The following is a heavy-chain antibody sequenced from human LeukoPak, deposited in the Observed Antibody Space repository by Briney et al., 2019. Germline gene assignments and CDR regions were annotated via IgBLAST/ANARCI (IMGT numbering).Heavy chain of an antibody. CDR3: ARSSLAVYFDY. J-gene: IGHJ4*02. CDR1: GGSISSGSYY. V-gene: IGHV4-61*09. CDR2: VFTRGTT. Sequence: SETLSLTCTVSGGSISSGSYYWNWIRQPAGKRLDWLGHVFTRGTTNYNASLEGRLTISLDTARNQFSLYLSSVTAADTAMYFCARSSLAVYFDYWGQGTLVTASS. D-gene: IGHD6-19*01.